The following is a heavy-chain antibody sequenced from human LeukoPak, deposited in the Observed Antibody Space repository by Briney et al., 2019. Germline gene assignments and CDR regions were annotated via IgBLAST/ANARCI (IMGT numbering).Heavy chain of an antibody. V-gene: IGHV3-7*01. CDR3: ARFTATINTDY. J-gene: IGHJ4*02. D-gene: IGHD5-24*01. CDR1: GFTFSSYW. CDR2: IKQDGSEK. Sequence: GGSLRLSCAASGFTFSSYWMSWVRQAPGKGLEWVANIKQDGSEKYYVDSVKGRFTISRDNAKNSLYLQMNSLRAEDTAVYHCARFTATINTDYWGQGTLVTVSS.